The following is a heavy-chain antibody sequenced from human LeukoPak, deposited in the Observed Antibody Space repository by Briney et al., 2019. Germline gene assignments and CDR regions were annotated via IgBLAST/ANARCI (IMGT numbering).Heavy chain of an antibody. Sequence: SETLSLTCTVSGGSISSSSYYWGWIRQPPGKGLEWIGSIYYSGSTNYNPSLKSRVTISVDTSKNQFSLKLSSVTAADTAVYYCARGDGGRIPLDYWGQGTLVTVSS. CDR3: ARGDGGRIPLDY. V-gene: IGHV4-39*07. CDR2: IYYSGST. CDR1: GGSISSSSYY. D-gene: IGHD3-16*01. J-gene: IGHJ4*02.